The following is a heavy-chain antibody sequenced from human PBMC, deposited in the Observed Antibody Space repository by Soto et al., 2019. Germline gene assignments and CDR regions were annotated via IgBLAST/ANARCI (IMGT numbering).Heavy chain of an antibody. D-gene: IGHD3-9*01. CDR2: IKSKTDGGTT. V-gene: IGHV3-15*01. J-gene: IGHJ4*02. CDR1: GFTFSNAW. CDR3: TTEFSATYYDILTGYLRPEVY. Sequence: GSLRLSCAASGFTFSNAWMSWVRQAPGKGLEWVGRIKSKTDGGTTDYAAPVKGRFTISRDDSKNTLYLQMNSLKTEDTAVYYCTTEFSATYYDILTGYLRPEVYWGQGTLVTVSS.